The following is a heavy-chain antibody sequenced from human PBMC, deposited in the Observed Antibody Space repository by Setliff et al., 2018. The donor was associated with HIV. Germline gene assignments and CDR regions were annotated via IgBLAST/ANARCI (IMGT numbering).Heavy chain of an antibody. D-gene: IGHD1-26*01. J-gene: IGHJ4*02. V-gene: IGHV1-18*01. Sequence: ASVKVSCKASGNTFSSYGITWVRQAPGQGLEWMGWISAYNGDRRYAQSVQDRITLTTDTSTNTAYLELRSLRSDDTAVYYCARAAWDFLWGGVDYWGRGTLVTVSS. CDR1: GNTFSSYG. CDR2: ISAYNGDR. CDR3: ARAAWDFLWGGVDY.